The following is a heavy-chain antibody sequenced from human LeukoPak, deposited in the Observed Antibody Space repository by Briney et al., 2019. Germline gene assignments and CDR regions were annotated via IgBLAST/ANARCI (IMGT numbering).Heavy chain of an antibody. Sequence: GGSLRLSCAASGFTFSSYGMHWVRQAPGKGLEWVAVISYDGSKKYYADSVKGRFTISRDNSKSTLYLQMNSLRVEDTAVHYCAKGGLWFGNLLVPLWGQGTLVTVSS. CDR1: GFTFSSYG. D-gene: IGHD3-10*01. CDR3: AKGGLWFGNLLVPL. J-gene: IGHJ4*02. CDR2: ISYDGSKK. V-gene: IGHV3-30*18.